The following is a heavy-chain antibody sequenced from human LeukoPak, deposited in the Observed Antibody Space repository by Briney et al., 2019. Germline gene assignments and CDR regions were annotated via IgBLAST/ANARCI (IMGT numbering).Heavy chain of an antibody. V-gene: IGHV3-23*01. CDR2: IGNNGGGI. CDR1: GFTFSTYT. J-gene: IGHJ4*02. CDR3: AIDPNWGTHS. D-gene: IGHD7-27*01. Sequence: PGGSLRLSCAASGFTFSTYTMYWVRHPPGKRLEWVSIIGNNGGGIHYADSVKGRFTISRDNSKNALYLQMNSLRVEDTAVYYCAIDPNWGTHSWGQGVLVTVSS.